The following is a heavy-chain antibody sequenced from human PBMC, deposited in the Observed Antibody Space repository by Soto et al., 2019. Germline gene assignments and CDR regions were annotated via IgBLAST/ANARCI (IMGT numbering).Heavy chain of an antibody. Sequence: GGSLRLSCAASGFTFSSYAMSWVRQAPGKGLEWVSAISGSGGSTYYADSVKGRFTISRDNSKNTLYLQMNSLRAEDTAVYYFASHIVLIRHFDYWGQGTLVTVSS. J-gene: IGHJ4*02. D-gene: IGHD2-8*01. CDR3: ASHIVLIRHFDY. CDR1: GFTFSSYA. CDR2: ISGSGGST. V-gene: IGHV3-23*01.